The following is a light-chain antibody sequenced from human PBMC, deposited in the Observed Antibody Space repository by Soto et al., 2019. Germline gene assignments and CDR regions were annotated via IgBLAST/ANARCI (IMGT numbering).Light chain of an antibody. J-gene: IGKJ1*01. CDR2: GAS. Sequence: EVVMTQSPDTLSVSPGQRATLSCRASQSVNSNLAWYQQKLGQPPRLLIYGASTRATDIPPRFSGSGSGTDFTLNINRLQSEDFAIYYCQQYNNWPRTFGQGTKVEIK. CDR3: QQYNNWPRT. CDR1: QSVNSN. V-gene: IGKV3-15*01.